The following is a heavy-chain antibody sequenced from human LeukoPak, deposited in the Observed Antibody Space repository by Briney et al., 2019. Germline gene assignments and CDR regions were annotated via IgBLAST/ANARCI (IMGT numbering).Heavy chain of an antibody. CDR2: ITTSSTYI. D-gene: IGHD6-13*01. Sequence: PGGSLRLSCAASGFSFSTYKMNWVRQAPGKGLEWVSSITTSSTYIYYADSVKGRFTISRDNAKNSLYLQMNGLRAEDTAVYYCARVYYSNSYDYWYFDLWGRGTLVTVSS. V-gene: IGHV3-21*01. J-gene: IGHJ2*01. CDR1: GFSFSTYK. CDR3: ARVYYSNSYDYWYFDL.